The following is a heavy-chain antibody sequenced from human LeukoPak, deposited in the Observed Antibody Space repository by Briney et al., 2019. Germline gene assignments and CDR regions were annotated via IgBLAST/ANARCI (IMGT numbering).Heavy chain of an antibody. CDR1: GGSITNDF. Sequence: SETLSLSCTVSGGSITNDFWSLIRQPPGKGLEWIGYMYYSGSTNYHPSLKSRVTISIYTSKNQFSLKLSSVTAADTAVYYCAKVITGLSAFDIWGQGTMVTVSS. CDR3: AKVITGLSAFDI. V-gene: IGHV4-59*01. J-gene: IGHJ3*02. D-gene: IGHD3-22*01. CDR2: MYYSGST.